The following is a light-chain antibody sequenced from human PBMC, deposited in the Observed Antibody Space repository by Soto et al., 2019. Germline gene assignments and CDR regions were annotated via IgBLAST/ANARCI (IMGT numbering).Light chain of an antibody. V-gene: IGLV2-11*01. CDR1: SSDVGAYNY. J-gene: IGLJ1*01. CDR2: DVT. CDR3: CAYAGTCAFYV. Sequence: QSVLTQPRSVSGSPGQSVTISCTGTSSDVGAYNYVSWYQQHPGKAPKLIIYDVTKQPSRVPGRFSGSKSGNTASLTVSGLQAEDEADYYGCAYAGTCAFYVFGAGTKVTVL.